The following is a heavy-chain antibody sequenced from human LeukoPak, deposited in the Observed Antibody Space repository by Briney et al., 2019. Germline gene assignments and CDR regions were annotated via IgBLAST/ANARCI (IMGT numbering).Heavy chain of an antibody. V-gene: IGHV3-9*01. J-gene: IGHJ4*02. Sequence: GGSLRLSCAASGFTFDDYAMHWVRQAPGKGLEWVSGISWNSGGIAYADSVKGRFTISRDNSKNTLYLQMNSLRAEDTAVYYCARDRPSYSDSSGYYGYWGQGTLVTVSS. D-gene: IGHD3-22*01. CDR3: ARDRPSYSDSSGYYGY. CDR1: GFTFDDYA. CDR2: ISWNSGGI.